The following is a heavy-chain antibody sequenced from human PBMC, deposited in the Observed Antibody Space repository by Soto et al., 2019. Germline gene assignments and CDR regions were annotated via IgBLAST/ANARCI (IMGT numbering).Heavy chain of an antibody. V-gene: IGHV3-74*01. Sequence: EVQMVESGGGLVQPGGSLRLSCAASGFSLSIYWMNWVRQAPGKGLLWVSRINSDGSSTSYADSVKGRTTISRDNAKNTVYLQMNSLRDEDTAVYYCAISEGQRGGAFDVWGQGTMVTVCS. J-gene: IGHJ3*01. D-gene: IGHD1-1*01. CDR1: GFSLSIYW. CDR3: AISEGQRGGAFDV. CDR2: INSDGSST.